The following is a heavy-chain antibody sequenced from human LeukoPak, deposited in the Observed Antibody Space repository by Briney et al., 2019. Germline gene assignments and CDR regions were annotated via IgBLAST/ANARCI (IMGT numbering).Heavy chain of an antibody. D-gene: IGHD2-2*01. Sequence: GASVKVSCKASGYTFTGYYMHWVRQATGQGLEWMGWMNPNSGNTGYAQKFQGRVTITRNTSISTAYMELSSLRSEDTAVYYCARGLADHYCSSTSCHGAFDYWGQGTLVTVSS. CDR1: GYTFTGYY. J-gene: IGHJ4*02. V-gene: IGHV1-8*03. CDR2: MNPNSGNT. CDR3: ARGLADHYCSSTSCHGAFDY.